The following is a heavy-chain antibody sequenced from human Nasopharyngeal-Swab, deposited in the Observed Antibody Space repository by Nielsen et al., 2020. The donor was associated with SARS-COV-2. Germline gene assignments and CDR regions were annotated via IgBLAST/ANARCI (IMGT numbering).Heavy chain of an antibody. CDR3: AREQMITFGGVIVTGYFDY. D-gene: IGHD3-16*02. V-gene: IGHV3-33*01. J-gene: IGHJ4*02. CDR2: IWYDGSNK. Sequence: WIRQPPGKGLEWVAVIWYDGSNKYYADSVKGRFTISRDNSKNTLCLQMNSLRAEDTAVYYCAREQMITFGGVIVTGYFDYWGQGTLVTVSS.